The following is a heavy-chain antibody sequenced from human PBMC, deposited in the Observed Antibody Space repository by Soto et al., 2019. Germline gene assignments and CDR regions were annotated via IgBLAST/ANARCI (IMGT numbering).Heavy chain of an antibody. CDR2: INSDGSST. D-gene: IGHD5-18*01. J-gene: IGHJ5*02. CDR3: ARDPDRGYSYGLNWFDP. V-gene: IGHV3-74*01. Sequence: PGGSLRLSSAASVFSVSSYWMHWFRQAPGKGLVWVSRINSDGSSTSYADSVKGRFTISRDNAKNTLYLQMNSLRAEDTAVYYCARDPDRGYSYGLNWFDPWGQGTLVTVSS. CDR1: VFSVSSYW.